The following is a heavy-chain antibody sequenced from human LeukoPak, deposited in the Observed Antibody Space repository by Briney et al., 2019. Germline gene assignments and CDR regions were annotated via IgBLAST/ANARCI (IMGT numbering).Heavy chain of an antibody. CDR1: GFTFSSYA. V-gene: IGHV3-23*01. J-gene: IGHJ4*02. CDR3: AQCSGGSCYHEYDY. Sequence: GGSLRLSCAASGFTFSSYAMSWVRQAPGKGLEWVSAISGSCGSTYYAVSVKGRFTISRDNSKNTLYLQMNSLRAEDTAVYYCAQCSGGSCYHEYDYWGQGTLVTVSS. D-gene: IGHD2-15*01. CDR2: ISGSCGST.